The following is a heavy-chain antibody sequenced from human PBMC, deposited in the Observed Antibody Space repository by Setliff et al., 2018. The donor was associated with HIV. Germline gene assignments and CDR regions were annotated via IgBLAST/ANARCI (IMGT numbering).Heavy chain of an antibody. J-gene: IGHJ4*02. V-gene: IGHV1-8*03. Sequence: GASVKVSCKASGYTFTSYDIHWLRQATGQGLEWMGWMNPNSGNTGYAQKFQGRVTITRKTSISTAFMELSSLRSEDTAVYYCARGYSGYDRYYFDYWGQGTLVTVSS. CDR2: MNPNSGNT. D-gene: IGHD5-12*01. CDR1: GYTFTSYD. CDR3: ARGYSGYDRYYFDY.